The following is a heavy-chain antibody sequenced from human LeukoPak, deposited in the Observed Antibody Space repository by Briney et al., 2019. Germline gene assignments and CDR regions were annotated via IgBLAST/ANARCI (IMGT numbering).Heavy chain of an antibody. Sequence: GGSLRLSCAASGFSFSVNWMSWVRQAPGKGPEWVASIKKDESEKYYVDSVCGRFTISRDNAKNSLYLQMNSLRVEDTAVYYCAKEGYWGRGTLVTVSS. CDR2: IKKDESEK. J-gene: IGHJ4*02. CDR1: GFSFSVNW. CDR3: AKEGY. V-gene: IGHV3-7*01.